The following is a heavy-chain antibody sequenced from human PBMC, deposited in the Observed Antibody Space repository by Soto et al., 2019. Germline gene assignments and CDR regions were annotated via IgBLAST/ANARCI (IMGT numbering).Heavy chain of an antibody. V-gene: IGHV3-11*06. CDR1: GFTFSDYY. CDR3: ARAGFLEWDYFDY. CDR2: SSSSSSYT. Sequence: QVQLVESGGGLVKPGGSLRISCTASGFTFSDYYMNWVRQAPGKGLEWVSYSSSSSSYTKYADSVKGRFTISRDQAKNSVQLQMNSLRAEDTAVYYCARAGFLEWDYFDYWGQGILVTVSS. D-gene: IGHD3-3*01. J-gene: IGHJ4*02.